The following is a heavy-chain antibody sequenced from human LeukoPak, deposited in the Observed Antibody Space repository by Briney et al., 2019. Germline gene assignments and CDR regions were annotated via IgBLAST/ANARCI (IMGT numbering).Heavy chain of an antibody. CDR3: AKDPGRGWDTAMVDY. D-gene: IGHD5-18*01. V-gene: IGHV3-23*01. Sequence: PGGSLRLSCAASGFTFSSYAMSWVRQAPGKGLEWVSAISGSGGSTYYAASVKGRFTISRDNSKNTLYLQMNSLRAEDTAVYYCAKDPGRGWDTAMVDYCGQGTLVTVSS. CDR2: ISGSGGST. CDR1: GFTFSSYA. J-gene: IGHJ4*02.